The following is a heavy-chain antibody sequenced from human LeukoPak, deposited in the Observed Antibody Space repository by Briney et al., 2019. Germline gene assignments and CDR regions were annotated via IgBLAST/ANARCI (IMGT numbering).Heavy chain of an antibody. CDR3: ASVTYYYGSGGYSHWFDP. CDR2: FDPEDGET. Sequence: ASVKVSCKVSGYTLTELSMHWVRQAPGKGLEWMGGFDPEDGETIYAQKLQGRVTMTTDTSTSTAYMELRSLRSDDTAVYYCASVTYYYGSGGYSHWFDPWGQGTLVTVSS. D-gene: IGHD3-10*01. V-gene: IGHV1-24*01. J-gene: IGHJ5*02. CDR1: GYTLTELS.